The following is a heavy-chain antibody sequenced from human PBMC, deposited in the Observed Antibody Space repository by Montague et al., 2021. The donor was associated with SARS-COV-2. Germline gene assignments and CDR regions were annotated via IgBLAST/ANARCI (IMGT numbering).Heavy chain of an antibody. CDR1: GFTFSSYA. V-gene: IGHV3-30-3*01. J-gene: IGHJ4*02. D-gene: IGHD3-9*01. Sequence: SLRLSCAASGFTFSSYAMHWVRQAPGKGLEWVAVISYDGSNKYYADSVKGRFTISRDNSKNTLYLQMNSLRAEDTAVYYCARDPEYDILTGYSFDYWGQGPLVTVSS. CDR2: ISYDGSNK. CDR3: ARDPEYDILTGYSFDY.